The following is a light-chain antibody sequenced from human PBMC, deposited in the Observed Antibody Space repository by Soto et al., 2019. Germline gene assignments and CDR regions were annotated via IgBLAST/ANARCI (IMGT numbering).Light chain of an antibody. CDR2: AAS. CDR3: QQYDSSPQT. V-gene: IGKV3-20*01. J-gene: IGKJ2*01. CDR1: QSVSSSY. Sequence: EIVLTQSPGTLSLSPGEGATLSCRASQSVSSSYLAWYQQKSGQAPRLLIFAASSRATGIPDRFSGSGSGTDFTLTISRLEPEDFAVYYCQQYDSSPQTFGQATKLEIK.